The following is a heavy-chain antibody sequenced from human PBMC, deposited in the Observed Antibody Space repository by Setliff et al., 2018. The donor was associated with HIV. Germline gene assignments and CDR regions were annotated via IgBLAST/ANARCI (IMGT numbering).Heavy chain of an antibody. CDR2: IYTSENT. Sequence: PSETLSLTCTVSCGSISIYYWSWIRQPPGKGLEWIGYIYTSENTNYNPSLKSRLTISVDTSKNQFSLKLRSVTAADTAVYYCARAVNYWGLLSWFDPWGQGTLVTVSS. D-gene: IGHD7-27*01. V-gene: IGHV4-4*08. CDR1: CGSISIYY. J-gene: IGHJ5*02. CDR3: ARAVNYWGLLSWFDP.